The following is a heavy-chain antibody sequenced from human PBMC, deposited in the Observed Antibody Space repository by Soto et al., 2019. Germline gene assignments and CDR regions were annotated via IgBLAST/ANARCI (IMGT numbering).Heavy chain of an antibody. D-gene: IGHD6-19*01. CDR2: ISVSGSVI. Sequence: LRLSCAASGFSFSDYYMTWIRQAPGKGLEWLAYISVSGSVIYYADSVRGRFTISRDTAKNSLYLQMNSPRNDDTAVYYCAREGALGAVAGVWGQGTLVTVSS. J-gene: IGHJ4*02. CDR3: AREGALGAVAGV. CDR1: GFSFSDYY. V-gene: IGHV3-11*01.